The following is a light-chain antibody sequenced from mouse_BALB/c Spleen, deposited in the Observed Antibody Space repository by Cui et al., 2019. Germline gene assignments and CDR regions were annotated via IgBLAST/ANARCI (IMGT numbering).Light chain of an antibody. J-gene: IGKJ1*01. CDR2: DTS. Sequence: QLVLTQHRATMSDSPGEKVTMTCKASSSISYMNWCQQKPGSSPRLLIYDTSNLASGVPVRFSGSGCGTCYSLTISRIQAEDAATNYYQQWYSYPRTFGGGTKLEIK. CDR1: SSISY. CDR3: QQWYSYPRT. V-gene: IGKV4-55*01.